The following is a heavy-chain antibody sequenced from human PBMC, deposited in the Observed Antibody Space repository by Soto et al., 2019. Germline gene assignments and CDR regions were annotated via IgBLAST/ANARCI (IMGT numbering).Heavy chain of an antibody. CDR3: AKDAGGSSYFDY. CDR2: ISYDGSNE. Sequence: QVQLVESGGGVVQPGRSLRLSCAASGFTFSSYGMHWVRQAPGKGLELVAVISYDGSNEYYADSVKGRITISRDNSNNTLYLQMNSLRAEDTAVYYSAKDAGGSSYFDYWGQGTLVTVSS. CDR1: GFTFSSYG. J-gene: IGHJ4*02. V-gene: IGHV3-30*18. D-gene: IGHD1-26*01.